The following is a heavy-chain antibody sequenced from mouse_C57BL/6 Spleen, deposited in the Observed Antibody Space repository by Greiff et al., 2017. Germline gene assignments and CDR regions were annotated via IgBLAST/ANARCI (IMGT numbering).Heavy chain of an antibody. CDR1: GYTFTSYC. D-gene: IGHD1-1*01. CDR3: ARESFATVEVLAY. CDR2: IHPTSGST. V-gene: IGHV1-64*01. J-gene: IGHJ3*01. Sequence: VQLQQSGAELVKPGASVKLSCKASGYTFTSYCMHWVKQRPGQGLEWIGMIHPTSGSTNYTAKFKSKDTLTVDKSSSTAYMQLSSLTSEDSAVYYCARESFATVEVLAYWGQGTLVTVSA.